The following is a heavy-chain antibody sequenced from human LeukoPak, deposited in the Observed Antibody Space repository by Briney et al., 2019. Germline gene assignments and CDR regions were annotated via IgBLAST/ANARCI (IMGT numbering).Heavy chain of an antibody. CDR2: ISGSASST. CDR3: AKEGIYYGSGSYYVDY. D-gene: IGHD3-10*01. J-gene: IGHJ4*02. Sequence: GGSLRLSCAASGFTFSNYAMSWVRQAPGKGLEWVSAISGSASSTYHADSVKGRFTISRDNSKNTLYLQMNSLRAEDTAVYYCAKEGIYYGSGSYYVDYWGQGTLVTVSS. CDR1: GFTFSNYA. V-gene: IGHV3-23*01.